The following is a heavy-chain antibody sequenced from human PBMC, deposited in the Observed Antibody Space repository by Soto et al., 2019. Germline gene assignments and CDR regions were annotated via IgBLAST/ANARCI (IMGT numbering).Heavy chain of an antibody. CDR1: DGSISSYY. D-gene: IGHD5-18*01. J-gene: IGHJ4*02. CDR2: IYYSGST. CDR3: ARDDYSYGYFAY. V-gene: IGHV4-59*01. Sequence: SETLSLTYTVADGSISSYYGSWIRQPQGKGLEWIGYIYYSGSTNYNPSLKNRVTMSVDTSKNQFSLKLRSVTAADTAVYYCARDDYSYGYFAYWGQGTLVTVSS.